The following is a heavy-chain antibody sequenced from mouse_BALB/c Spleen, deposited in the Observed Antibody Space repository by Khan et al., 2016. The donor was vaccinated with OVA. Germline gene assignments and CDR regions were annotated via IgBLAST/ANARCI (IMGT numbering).Heavy chain of an antibody. CDR2: ITYSGGT. D-gene: IGHD1-1*01. CDR3: ARGNYYGYYFDY. J-gene: IGHJ2*01. CDR1: GYSITSGYA. V-gene: IGHV3-2*02. Sequence: EVQLQESGPGLVKPSQSLSLTCTVTGYSITSGYACNWIRQLPGNKLEWMGYITYSGGTSYNPSLKSRISITGDTSKNQFFLQLNSVTTEDTATDYCARGNYYGYYFDYWGQGTTLTVSS.